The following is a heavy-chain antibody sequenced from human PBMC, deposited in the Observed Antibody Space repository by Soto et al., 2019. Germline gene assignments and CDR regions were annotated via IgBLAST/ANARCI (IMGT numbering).Heavy chain of an antibody. D-gene: IGHD1-7*01. Sequence: ESGGGLVQPGRSLRLSCAASGFNFDKYAMHWVRQAPGKGLEWVSGISWNSGNIDYADSVKGRFTISRDNAKNSLYLQMTSLRPDDTALYYCAKDSKTTWYDAFDIWGQGTMVTVSS. V-gene: IGHV3-9*01. CDR1: GFNFDKYA. J-gene: IGHJ3*02. CDR2: ISWNSGNI. CDR3: AKDSKTTWYDAFDI.